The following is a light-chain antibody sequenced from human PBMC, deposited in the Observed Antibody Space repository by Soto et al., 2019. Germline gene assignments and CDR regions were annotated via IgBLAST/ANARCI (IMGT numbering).Light chain of an antibody. Sequence: DIPMNPSPSSPSSSVGDTVTIPFPASQSISSYLNWYQQKPGKAPKLLIYAASSLQSGVPSRFSGSGSGTDFTLTISSLQPEDFATYYCQQSYSTPKTFGQGTKVDIK. V-gene: IGKV1-39*01. CDR2: AAS. CDR1: QSISSY. CDR3: QQSYSTPKT. J-gene: IGKJ1*01.